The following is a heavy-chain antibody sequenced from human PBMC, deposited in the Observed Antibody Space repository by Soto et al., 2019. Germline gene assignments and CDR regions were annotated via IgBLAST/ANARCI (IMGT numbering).Heavy chain of an antibody. V-gene: IGHV4-39*01. CDR2: IYYSGST. CDR1: GGSISSSSYY. CDR3: ARHVGKAVAGPIDY. Sequence: SVTLSLTCTVSGGSISSSSYYWGWIRQPPGKGLEWIGSIYYSGSTYYNPSLKSRVTISVDTSKNQCSLKLSSVTAADTAVYYCARHVGKAVAGPIDYWGQGTLVTVSS. D-gene: IGHD6-19*01. J-gene: IGHJ4*02.